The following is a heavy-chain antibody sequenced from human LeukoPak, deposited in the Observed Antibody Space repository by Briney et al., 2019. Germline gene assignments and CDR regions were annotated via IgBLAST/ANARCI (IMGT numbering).Heavy chain of an antibody. Sequence: SETLSLTCTVSGGSISSSSYYWGWIRQPPGKGLEWIGSIYYSGSTYYNPSLKSRVTISVDTSKNQFSLKLSSVTAADTAVYYCARCSSGYDSFTWGQGTMVTVSS. J-gene: IGHJ3*01. CDR2: IYYSGST. V-gene: IGHV4-39*01. CDR3: ARCSSGYDSFT. CDR1: GGSISSSSYY. D-gene: IGHD3-22*01.